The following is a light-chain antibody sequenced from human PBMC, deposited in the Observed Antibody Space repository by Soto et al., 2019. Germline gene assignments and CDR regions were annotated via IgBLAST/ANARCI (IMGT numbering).Light chain of an antibody. CDR2: AVT. Sequence: QSVLTQPASVSGSPRQSITISCTGTSNDVGSYNLVSWYQQHPGKAPKLMISAVTKRPAGVSSRFSASKSGNTASLTISGLQAEDEADYYCSSYAGFNTVIFGGGTKLTVL. CDR3: SSYAGFNTVI. J-gene: IGLJ2*01. CDR1: SNDVGSYNL. V-gene: IGLV2-23*02.